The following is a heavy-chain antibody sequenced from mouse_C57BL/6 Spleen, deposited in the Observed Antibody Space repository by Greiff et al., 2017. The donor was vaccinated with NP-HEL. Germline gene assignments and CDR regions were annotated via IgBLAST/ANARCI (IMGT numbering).Heavy chain of an antibody. CDR1: GYTFTGYW. D-gene: IGHD2-4*01. CDR3: ARGLPYYFDY. Sequence: QVQLQPSGAELMKPGASVKLSCKATGYTFTGYWIEWVKQRPGHGLEWIGEILPGSGSTNYSEKFKGKATFTADTSSNTAYMQLSSLTTEDSAIYYCARGLPYYFDYWGQGTTLTVSS. V-gene: IGHV1-9*01. J-gene: IGHJ2*01. CDR2: ILPGSGST.